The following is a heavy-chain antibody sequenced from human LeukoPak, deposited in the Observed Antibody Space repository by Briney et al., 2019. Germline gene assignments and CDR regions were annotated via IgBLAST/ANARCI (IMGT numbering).Heavy chain of an antibody. Sequence: ASVKVSCKASGYTFTGYYMHWVRQAPGQGLEWMGWINPNSGGTNYAQKFQGRVTMTTDTSVSTALMELSRLTSDDTAVYYCARDPGIAVTPWGQGTLVIVSS. CDR1: GYTFTGYY. J-gene: IGHJ5*02. CDR2: INPNSGGT. D-gene: IGHD6-19*01. V-gene: IGHV1-2*02. CDR3: ARDPGIAVTP.